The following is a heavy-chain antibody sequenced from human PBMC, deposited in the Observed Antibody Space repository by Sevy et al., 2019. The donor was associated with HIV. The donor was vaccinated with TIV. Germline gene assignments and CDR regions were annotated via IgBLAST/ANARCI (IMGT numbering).Heavy chain of an antibody. Sequence: GGSLRLSCAASGFTFSSYAMHWVRQAPGKGLEWVAVISYDGSNKYYADSVKGRFTISRDNSKNTLYLQMNSLRAEDTAVYYCARESGHIAARLGYWGQGTLVTVSS. D-gene: IGHD6-6*01. V-gene: IGHV3-30*04. CDR3: ARESGHIAARLGY. CDR2: ISYDGSNK. CDR1: GFTFSSYA. J-gene: IGHJ4*02.